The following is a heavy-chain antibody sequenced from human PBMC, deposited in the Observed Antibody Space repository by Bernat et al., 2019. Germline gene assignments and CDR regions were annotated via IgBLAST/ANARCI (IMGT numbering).Heavy chain of an antibody. Sequence: QVQLVESGGGVVQPGRSLRLSCAASGFTFSSYAMHWVRQAPGKGLEWVAVISYDGSNKYYADSVKGRFTISRDNSKNTLYLQMNSLRAEDTAVYYCAKEGIIYSSGWYLDYWGQGTLVTVSS. D-gene: IGHD6-19*01. J-gene: IGHJ4*02. CDR3: AKEGIIYSSGWYLDY. CDR2: ISYDGSNK. V-gene: IGHV3-30*04. CDR1: GFTFSSYA.